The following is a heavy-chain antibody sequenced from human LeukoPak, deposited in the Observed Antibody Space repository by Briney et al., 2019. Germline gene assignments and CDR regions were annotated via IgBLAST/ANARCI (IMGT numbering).Heavy chain of an antibody. CDR3: ARGITGTTFYYYYYYMDV. J-gene: IGHJ6*03. CDR1: GDTPSIYD. CDR2: MYLNMGNT. D-gene: IGHD1-7*01. V-gene: IGHV1-8*01. Sequence: ASLWVSCTASGDTPSIYDINCGCQTTRQGVGWVGWMYLNMGNTGYTQKFQGRVTMTRNTSISTAYMELSIMRSEDTAVYYGARGITGTTFYYYYYYMDVWGKGTTVTVSS.